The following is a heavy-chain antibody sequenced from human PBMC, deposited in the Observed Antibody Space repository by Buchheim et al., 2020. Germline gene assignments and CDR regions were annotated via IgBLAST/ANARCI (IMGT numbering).Heavy chain of an antibody. CDR2: ISSGSDAI. CDR1: GFTFSNYA. V-gene: IGHV3-48*02. J-gene: IGHJ4*02. CDR3: AKDRPNWGYDY. Sequence: EVQLVESGGGLVQPGGSLRLSCAASGFTFSNYAMTWVRQAPGKGLEWVSYISSGSDAIYYADSVKGRFTISRDNAKNSLYLQMHSLRDDDTAVYYCAKDRPNWGYDYWGQGT. D-gene: IGHD7-27*01.